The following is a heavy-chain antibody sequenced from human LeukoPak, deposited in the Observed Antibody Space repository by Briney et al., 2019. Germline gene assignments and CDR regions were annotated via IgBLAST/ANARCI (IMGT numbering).Heavy chain of an antibody. J-gene: IGHJ4*02. CDR2: IKQDGSER. CDR1: GFTFSNYW. D-gene: IGHD3-22*01. V-gene: IGHV3-7*01. CDR3: AKYSTMIVVVITNDY. Sequence: GGSLRLSCAASGFTFSNYWMNWVRQAPGKGLEWVANIKQDGSERYYVDSVKGRFTISRDNAKNSLYLQMNSLRAEDTAVYYCAKYSTMIVVVITNDYWGQGTLVTVSS.